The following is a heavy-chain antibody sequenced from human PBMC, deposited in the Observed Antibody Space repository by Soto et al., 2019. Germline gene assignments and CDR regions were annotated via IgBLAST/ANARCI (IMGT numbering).Heavy chain of an antibody. CDR2: ISGSGGST. CDR1: GFTFSSCA. J-gene: IGHJ3*02. CDR3: AKGGSSGYSSSWSPNAFDI. D-gene: IGHD6-13*01. Sequence: GGSLRLSCAASGFTFSSCAMSWVRQAPGKGLEWVSAISGSGGSTYYADSVKGRFTISRDNSKNTLYLQMNSLRAEDTAVYYCAKGGSSGYSSSWSPNAFDIWGQGTMVTVSS. V-gene: IGHV3-23*01.